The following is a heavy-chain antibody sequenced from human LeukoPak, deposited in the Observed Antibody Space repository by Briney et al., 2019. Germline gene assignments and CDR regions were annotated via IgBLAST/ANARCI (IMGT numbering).Heavy chain of an antibody. Sequence: GGSLRLSCAASGFTFSDYYMSWIRQAPGKGLEWVSYISSSSSYTNYADSVKGRFTISRDNAKNSLYLQMNSLRAEDTAVCYCARVPRPGIAAAGRVDYWGQGTLVTVSS. J-gene: IGHJ4*02. CDR2: ISSSSSYT. CDR3: ARVPRPGIAAAGRVDY. V-gene: IGHV3-11*05. D-gene: IGHD6-13*01. CDR1: GFTFSDYY.